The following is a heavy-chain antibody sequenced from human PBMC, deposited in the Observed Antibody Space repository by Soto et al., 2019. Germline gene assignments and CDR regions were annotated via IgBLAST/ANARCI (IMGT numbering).Heavy chain of an antibody. D-gene: IGHD3-3*01. CDR3: ARDYDRDAFWSQNWFDH. J-gene: IGHJ5*02. V-gene: IGHV3-21*01. Sequence: VGSLRLSCAASGFTFSSYRMNWVRQAPGEGLEWVSPINSNSLYIYYADSVKGRFTISRDNAKNSLYLQMNSLRAEDTAVYYCARDYDRDAFWSQNWFDHWGQGTMVTVSS. CDR2: INSNSLYI. CDR1: GFTFSSYR.